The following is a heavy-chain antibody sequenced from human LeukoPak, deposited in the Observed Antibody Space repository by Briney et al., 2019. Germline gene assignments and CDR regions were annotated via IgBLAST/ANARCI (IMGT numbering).Heavy chain of an antibody. D-gene: IGHD3-9*01. CDR1: GGSISSYY. Sequence: SETLSLTCTVSGGSISSYYWNWIRQPPGKGLEWIGYIYYSGSTNYNPSLKSRLTISVDTSKNQFSLNLSSVTAADTAVYYCAREGTISTYGMDVWGQGTTVTASS. J-gene: IGHJ6*02. CDR3: AREGTISTYGMDV. CDR2: IYYSGST. V-gene: IGHV4-59*01.